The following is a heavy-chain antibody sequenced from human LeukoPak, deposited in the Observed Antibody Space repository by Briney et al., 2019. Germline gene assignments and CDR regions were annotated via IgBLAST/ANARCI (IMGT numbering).Heavy chain of an antibody. V-gene: IGHV3-21*01. D-gene: IGHD3-10*01. CDR1: GFTFSSYS. CDR2: ISSSSSYI. Sequence: GGSLRLSCAASGFTFSSYSMTWVRQAPGKGLEWVSSISSSSSYIYYADSVKGRFTISRDNAKNSLYLQMNSLRAEDTAVYYCARALLLITMEDAFDIWGQGTMVTVSS. J-gene: IGHJ3*02. CDR3: ARALLLITMEDAFDI.